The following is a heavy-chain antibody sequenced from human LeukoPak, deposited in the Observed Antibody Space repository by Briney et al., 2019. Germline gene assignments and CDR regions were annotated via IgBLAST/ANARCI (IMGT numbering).Heavy chain of an antibody. CDR2: ISSSSSYI. CDR1: GFTFSSYS. D-gene: IGHD3-16*01. CDR3: ARIGGELWTPNFDY. V-gene: IGHV3-21*01. Sequence: GGSLRLSCAASGFTFSSYSMNWVRQAAGKGLEWVSSISSSSSYIYYADSVKGRFTISRDNAKNSLYLQMNSLRAEDTAVYYCARIGGELWTPNFDYWGQGTLVTVSS. J-gene: IGHJ4*02.